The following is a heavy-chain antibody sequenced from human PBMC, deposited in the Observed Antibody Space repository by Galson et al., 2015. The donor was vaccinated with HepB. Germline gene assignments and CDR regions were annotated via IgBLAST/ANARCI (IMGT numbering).Heavy chain of an antibody. Sequence: SVTSNSAVWNWIRQSPSRGLEWLGRTYFRSKWRIDYAMSVKSRITISADTSDNQFSLLLRSVTPEDTAVYYCAYGSDVWGPGTTVIVSS. J-gene: IGHJ6*02. CDR2: TYFRSKWRI. CDR3: AYGSDV. V-gene: IGHV6-1*01. CDR1: SVTSNSAV.